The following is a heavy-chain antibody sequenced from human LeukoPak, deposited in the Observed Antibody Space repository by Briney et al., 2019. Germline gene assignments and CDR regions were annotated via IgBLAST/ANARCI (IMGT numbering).Heavy chain of an antibody. CDR2: ISGSGGST. CDR1: GFTFNSYA. J-gene: IGHJ4*02. V-gene: IGHV3-23*01. CDR3: AKGGRLGIASDYFDY. Sequence: GGSLRLSCAASGFTFNSYAMSWVRQAPGKGLEWVSAISGSGGSTYYADSVKGRFTISRDNSKNTLYLQMNSLRAEDTAVYYCAKGGRLGIASDYFDYWGQGTLVTVSS. D-gene: IGHD7-27*01.